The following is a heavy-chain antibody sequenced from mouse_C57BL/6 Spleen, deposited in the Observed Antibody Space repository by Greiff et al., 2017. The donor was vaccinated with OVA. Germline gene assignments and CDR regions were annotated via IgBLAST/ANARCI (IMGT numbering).Heavy chain of an antibody. CDR1: GYTFTSYG. V-gene: IGHV1-81*01. D-gene: IGHD2-3*01. CDR3: AREDDGYYRYYAMDY. J-gene: IGHJ4*01. Sequence: VQLQQSGAELARPGASVKLSCKASGYTFTSYGISWVKQRTGQGLEWIGEIYPRSGNTYYNEKFKGKATLTADKSSSTAYMELRSLTSEDSAVYFCAREDDGYYRYYAMDYWGQGTSVTVSS. CDR2: IYPRSGNT.